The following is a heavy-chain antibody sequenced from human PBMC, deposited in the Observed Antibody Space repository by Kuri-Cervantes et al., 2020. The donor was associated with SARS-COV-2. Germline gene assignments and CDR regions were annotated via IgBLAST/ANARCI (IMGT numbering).Heavy chain of an antibody. J-gene: IGHJ4*02. D-gene: IGHD1-26*01. V-gene: IGHV1-18*01. CDR1: GYTFTSHG. CDR2: ISAYNGNT. Sequence: AVNVSYQASGYTFTSHGISWVRQAPGQGLEWMGWISAYNGNTNYAQKLQGRVTITTDTSTSTAYMELRSLRSDDAAVYYCARDKGWELEMGFDYWGQGTLVTVSS. CDR3: ARDKGWELEMGFDY.